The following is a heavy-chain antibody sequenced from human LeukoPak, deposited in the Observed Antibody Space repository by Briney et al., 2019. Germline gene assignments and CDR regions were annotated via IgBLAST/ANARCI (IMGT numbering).Heavy chain of an antibody. D-gene: IGHD5-18*01. J-gene: IGHJ6*02. CDR3: ARGGGYSYGLGYYYYYGMDV. CDR1: GYSFTSYW. Sequence: GESLKISCKGSGYSFTSYWIGWVRQMPGKGLEWMGIIYPGDSDTRYSPSFQGQVTISADKSISTAYLQWSSLKASDTAMYYRARGGGYSYGLGYYYYYGMDVWGQGTTVTVSS. V-gene: IGHV5-51*01. CDR2: IYPGDSDT.